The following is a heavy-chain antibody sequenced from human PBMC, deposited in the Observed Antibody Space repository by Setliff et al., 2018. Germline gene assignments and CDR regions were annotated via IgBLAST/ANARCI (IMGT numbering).Heavy chain of an antibody. J-gene: IGHJ6*03. CDR3: ARLSGFLYMDV. D-gene: IGHD3-3*01. CDR1: GASINSLSW. Sequence: SETLSLTCTVSGASINSLSWWSWVRQSPGKGLEWIGEIYHDGNDKFNPSVHYSPSLKSRVTISVDTSKNQFSLMLSSVTAADTAVYYCARLSGFLYMDVWGKGTTVTVSS. CDR2: IYHDGND. V-gene: IGHV4-4*02.